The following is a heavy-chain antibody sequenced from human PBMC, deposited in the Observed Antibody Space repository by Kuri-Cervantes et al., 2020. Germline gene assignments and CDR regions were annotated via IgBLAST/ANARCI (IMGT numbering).Heavy chain of an antibody. D-gene: IGHD2-15*01. CDR2: IWYDGSNK. CDR1: GFTFSSYG. J-gene: IGHJ4*02. V-gene: IGHV3-33*01. Sequence: GESLKISCAASGFTFSSYGMHWVRQAPGKGLEWVAVIWYDGSNKYYADSVKGRFTISRDNSKNTLYLQMNSLRAEDTAVYYCARDGGCSGGSCYPFVWWGQGTLVTVSS. CDR3: ARDGGCSGGSCYPFVW.